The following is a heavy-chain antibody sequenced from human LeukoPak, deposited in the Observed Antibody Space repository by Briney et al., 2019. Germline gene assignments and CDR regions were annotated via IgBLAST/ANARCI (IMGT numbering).Heavy chain of an antibody. CDR2: INHSGST. V-gene: IGHV4-34*01. Sequence: SETLSLTCAVYGGSFCGYYWSWIRQPPGKGLEWIGEINHSGSTNYNPSLKSRVTISVDTSKNQFSLKLSSVTAADTAVYYCASATDSSGYSPFDCWGQGTLVTVSS. CDR1: GGSFCGYY. D-gene: IGHD3-22*01. CDR3: ASATDSSGYSPFDC. J-gene: IGHJ4*02.